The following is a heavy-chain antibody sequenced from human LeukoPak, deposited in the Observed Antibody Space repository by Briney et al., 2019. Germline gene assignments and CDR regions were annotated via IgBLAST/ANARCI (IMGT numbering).Heavy chain of an antibody. CDR1: GGSISSSSYY. V-gene: IGHV4-39*01. CDR2: IYYSGTT. J-gene: IGHJ6*03. CDR3: AKQVSDYFYYYIDV. Sequence: TSETLSLTCSVSGGSISSSSYYWNWIRQPPGKGLGWVGSIYYSGTTYYNSSLKSRVTISEDTSKSRFSLMLTSVTAADTAVYYCAKQVSDYFYYYIDVRGEGTTVIVSS.